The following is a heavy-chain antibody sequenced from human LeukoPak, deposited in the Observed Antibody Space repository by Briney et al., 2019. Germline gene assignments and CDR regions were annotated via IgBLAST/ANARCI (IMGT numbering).Heavy chain of an antibody. CDR2: IRYDGIDK. D-gene: IGHD3-3*01. V-gene: IGHV3-30*02. CDR3: ALSCNYGLFDV. Sequence: GGSLRLSCAVSGVIFSNYDIQWLRQVPGKGLTWLSLIRYDGIDKYYADSVKGRFTASRDKAKNTVYLQMNSLRTEDTALYYCALSCNYGLFDVWGHGTRVSVSS. J-gene: IGHJ3*01. CDR1: GVIFSNYD.